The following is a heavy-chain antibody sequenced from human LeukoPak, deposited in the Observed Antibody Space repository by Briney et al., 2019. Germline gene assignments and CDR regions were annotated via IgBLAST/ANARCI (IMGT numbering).Heavy chain of an antibody. J-gene: IGHJ6*02. Sequence: WETLSLTCTVSGCTISSYYRSWVRQPAGKGLEWIARIYTSGSTNYNPSLKRRVTMSVETSKNQFSLKLSSVTTAGTAVYYCARDKVYYGMDVWGQGTTVTVSS. CDR2: IYTSGST. CDR3: ARDKVYYGMDV. CDR1: GCTISSYY. V-gene: IGHV4-4*07.